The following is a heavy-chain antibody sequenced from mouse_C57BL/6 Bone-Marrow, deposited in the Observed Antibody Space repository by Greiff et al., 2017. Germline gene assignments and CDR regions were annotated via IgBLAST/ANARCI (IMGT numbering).Heavy chain of an antibody. J-gene: IGHJ2*01. Sequence: QVQLQQSGAELVMPGASVKLSCKASGYTFTSYWMHWVKQRPGQGLEWIGEIDPSDSYTNYNQKFKGKSTLTVDKSSSTAYMQLSSLTSEDSAVYYCARGGIYYYGSSYYFDYWGQGTTLTVSS. CDR3: ARGGIYYYGSSYYFDY. D-gene: IGHD1-1*01. CDR2: IDPSDSYT. V-gene: IGHV1-69*01. CDR1: GYTFTSYW.